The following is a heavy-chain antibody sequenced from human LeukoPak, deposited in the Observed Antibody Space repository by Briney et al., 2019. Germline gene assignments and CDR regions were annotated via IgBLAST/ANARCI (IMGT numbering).Heavy chain of an antibody. V-gene: IGHV4-39*07. CDR1: GGSISSSSYY. D-gene: IGHD3-22*01. CDR3: ASSYYYDSSGYFFGHFDY. J-gene: IGHJ4*02. Sequence: PSETLSPTCTVSGGSISSSSYYWGWIRQPPGKGLEWIGSIYYSGSTYYNPSLKSRVTISVDTSKNQFSLKLSSVTAADTAVYYCASSYYYDSSGYFFGHFDYWGQGTLVTVSS. CDR2: IYYSGST.